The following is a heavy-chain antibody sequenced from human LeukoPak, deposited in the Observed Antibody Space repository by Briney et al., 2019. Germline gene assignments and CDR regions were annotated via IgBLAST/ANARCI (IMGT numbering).Heavy chain of an antibody. CDR3: ARVRKEGIIAIDY. CDR1: GYTFTGYY. J-gene: IGHJ4*02. D-gene: IGHD6-13*01. Sequence: GASVKVSCKASGYTFTGYYMHWVRQAPGLGLEWMGWINPNSGGTNYAQKFHGRVTMTRDTSISTAYMELSRLRSDDTAVHYCARVRKEGIIAIDYWGQGTLVTVSS. CDR2: INPNSGGT. V-gene: IGHV1-2*02.